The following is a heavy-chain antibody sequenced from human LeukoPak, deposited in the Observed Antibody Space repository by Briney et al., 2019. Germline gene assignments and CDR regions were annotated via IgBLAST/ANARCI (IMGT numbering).Heavy chain of an antibody. CDR2: INHSGST. V-gene: IGHV4-34*01. CDR3: ARSGYGDYFDY. Sequence: SETLSLTCAVYGGSFSGYYWSWIRQPPGKGLEWIGEINHSGSTNYNPSLKSRVTISVDTSKNQFSLKLSSVTAADTAVYYCARSGYGDYFDYWGQGTLVTVS. CDR1: GGSFSGYY. D-gene: IGHD4-17*01. J-gene: IGHJ4*02.